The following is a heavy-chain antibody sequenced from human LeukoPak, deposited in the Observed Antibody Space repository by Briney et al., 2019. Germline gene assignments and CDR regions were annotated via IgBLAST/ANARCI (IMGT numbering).Heavy chain of an antibody. V-gene: IGHV3-30*04. CDR3: ARVGETGTVTMELDL. J-gene: IGHJ1*01. Sequence: PGGSLRLSCVASGFPFADYSLHWVRQAPGKGLEWAALMSFDGSFENFADSVKGRFTISRDTARNTLYLHMGSLGVEDSAVYYCARVGETGTVTMELDLWGQGALVTVSS. CDR1: GFPFADYS. D-gene: IGHD1-7*01. CDR2: MSFDGSFE.